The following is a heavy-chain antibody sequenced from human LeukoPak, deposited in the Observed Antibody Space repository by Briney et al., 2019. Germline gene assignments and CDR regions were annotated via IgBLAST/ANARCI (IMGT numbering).Heavy chain of an antibody. CDR2: INPNSGGT. CDR3: ASGLLLWFGEVDAFDI. J-gene: IGHJ3*02. V-gene: IGHV1-2*02. Sequence: GASVKVSCKASGYTFNSHGISWVRQAPGQGLEWMGWINPNSGGTNYAQKFQGRVTMTRDTSISTAYMELSRLRSDDTAVYYCASGLLLWFGEVDAFDIWGQGTMVTDSS. D-gene: IGHD3-10*01. CDR1: GYTFNSHG.